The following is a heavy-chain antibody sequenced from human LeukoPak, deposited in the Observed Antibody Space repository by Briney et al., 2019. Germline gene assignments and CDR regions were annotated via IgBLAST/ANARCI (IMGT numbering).Heavy chain of an antibody. D-gene: IGHD2-2*01. CDR1: GFTFSSYA. CDR3: AKPAPVGCSSTRLYQAFDI. J-gene: IGHJ3*02. V-gene: IGHV3-23*01. Sequence: PGGTLRLSCAASGFTFSSYAMSWVRQAPGKGLEWVSAISYSGGSTYYADSVKGRFTISRDNSKNTLYLQMNSLRAEDTAVYYCAKPAPVGCSSTRLYQAFDIWGQGTMVTVSS. CDR2: ISYSGGST.